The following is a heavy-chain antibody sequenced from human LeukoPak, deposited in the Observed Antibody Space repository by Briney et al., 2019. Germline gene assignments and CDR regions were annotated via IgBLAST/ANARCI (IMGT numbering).Heavy chain of an antibody. CDR3: ARGAGSGSPTYYYYYMDV. Sequence: SETLSLTCTVSGGSISSSSYYWGWIRQPPGKGLEWIGSIYYSGSTYYNPSLKSRVTISVDTSKNQFSLKLSSVTAADTAVYYCARGAGSGSPTYYYYYMDVWGKGTTVTISS. J-gene: IGHJ6*03. CDR1: GGSISSSSYY. V-gene: IGHV4-39*01. CDR2: IYYSGST. D-gene: IGHD3-10*01.